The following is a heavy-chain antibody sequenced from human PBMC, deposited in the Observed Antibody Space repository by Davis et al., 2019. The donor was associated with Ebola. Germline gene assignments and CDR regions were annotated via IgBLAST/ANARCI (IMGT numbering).Heavy chain of an antibody. CDR1: GFTFSVYW. V-gene: IGHV3-74*01. CDR3: TRVRCSSTSCTEIDY. CDR2: IDSDDSST. D-gene: IGHD2-2*01. Sequence: PGGSLRLSCAASGFTFSVYWMHWVRQVPGKGLVWVSRIDSDDSSTSYADSVKGRFTISRDNAKNTLYLQMDSLRVEDTAVYYCTRVRCSSTSCTEIDYWGQGTLVTVSS. J-gene: IGHJ4*02.